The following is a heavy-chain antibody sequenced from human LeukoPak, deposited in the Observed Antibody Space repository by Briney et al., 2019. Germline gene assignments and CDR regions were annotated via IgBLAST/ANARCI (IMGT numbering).Heavy chain of an antibody. Sequence: PGGSLRLSCAASGFTFSSYWMSWVRQAPGKGLEWVANIKQDGSEKYYVDSVKGRFTISRDNAKNSLYLQMNSLRAEDTAVYYCARRGYSYGPGEYYFDYWGQGTLVTVSS. V-gene: IGHV3-7*01. D-gene: IGHD5-18*01. CDR2: IKQDGSEK. CDR1: GFTFSSYW. CDR3: ARRGYSYGPGEYYFDY. J-gene: IGHJ4*02.